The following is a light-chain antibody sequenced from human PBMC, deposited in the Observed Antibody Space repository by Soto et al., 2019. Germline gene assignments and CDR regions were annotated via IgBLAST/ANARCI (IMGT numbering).Light chain of an antibody. CDR2: RAS. Sequence: EIVLTQSPCTLSLSAGERATLSCRASQSVINNYLAWYQQKPGQAPRLLIHRASNRASGIPARFSGSGSGTEFTLTISSLQAEDFATYYCQQYNSYPWTFGQGTKVDI. CDR3: QQYNSYPWT. J-gene: IGKJ1*01. CDR1: QSVINNY. V-gene: IGKV3-20*01.